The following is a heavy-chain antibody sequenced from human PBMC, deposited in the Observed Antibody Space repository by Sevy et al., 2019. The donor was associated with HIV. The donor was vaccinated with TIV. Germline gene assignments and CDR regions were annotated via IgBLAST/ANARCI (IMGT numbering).Heavy chain of an antibody. CDR1: GYTFIAYY. D-gene: IGHD3-9*01. CDR2: INPNSGGT. Sequence: ASVKVSCKTSGYTFIAYYLHWVRQAPGQGLEWMGWINPNSGGTTFAHKFQGRVTMTTDTSISTAYMDLSRLRSDVTAVYYCAKIGTIFSLLVHFNSWGQGTLVTVSS. J-gene: IGHJ4*02. V-gene: IGHV1-2*07. CDR3: AKIGTIFSLLVHFNS.